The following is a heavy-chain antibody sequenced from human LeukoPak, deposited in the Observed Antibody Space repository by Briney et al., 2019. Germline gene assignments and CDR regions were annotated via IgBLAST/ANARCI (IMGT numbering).Heavy chain of an antibody. V-gene: IGHV4-39*01. CDR3: ARHDIVVVPAATYDAFDI. Sequence: SETLSLTCTVSGGSISSSSYYWGWIRQPPGKGLEWIGSIYYSGSTYYNPSLKSRVTISVDTSKNQFSLKLSSVTAVDTAVYYCARHDIVVVPAATYDAFDIWGQETMVTVSS. J-gene: IGHJ3*02. CDR2: IYYSGST. CDR1: GGSISSSSYY. D-gene: IGHD2-2*01.